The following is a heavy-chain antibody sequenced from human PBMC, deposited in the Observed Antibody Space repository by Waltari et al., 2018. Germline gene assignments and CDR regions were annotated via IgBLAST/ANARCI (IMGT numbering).Heavy chain of an antibody. D-gene: IGHD5-18*01. Sequence: QVQLVESGGGVVQPGGSLRLSCAASGFTFSSYGMHWVRQAPGKGLEWVAFIRYDGSNKYYADSVKGRFTISRDNSKTTLYLQMNSLRAEDTAVYYCAKDEVGSYGSLDYWGQGTLVTVSS. CDR1: GFTFSSYG. CDR3: AKDEVGSYGSLDY. V-gene: IGHV3-30*02. J-gene: IGHJ4*02. CDR2: IRYDGSNK.